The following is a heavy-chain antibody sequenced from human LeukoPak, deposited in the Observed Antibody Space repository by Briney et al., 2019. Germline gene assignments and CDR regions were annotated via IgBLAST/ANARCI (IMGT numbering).Heavy chain of an antibody. CDR2: IIPIFGTA. V-gene: IGHV1-69*13. CDR3: ARVTMVRGVVYYYYMDV. D-gene: IGHD3-10*01. CDR1: GGTFSSYA. J-gene: IGHJ6*03. Sequence: SVKVSCKASGGTFSSYAISWVRQAPGQGLEWMGGIIPIFGTANYAQKFQGRVTITADESTSTAYMELSSLRSEDTAVYYCARVTMVRGVVYYYYMDVWGKGTTVTVSS.